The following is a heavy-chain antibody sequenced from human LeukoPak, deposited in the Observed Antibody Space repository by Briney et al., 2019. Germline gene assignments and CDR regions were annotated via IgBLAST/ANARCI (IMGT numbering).Heavy chain of an antibody. J-gene: IGHJ4*02. D-gene: IGHD6-13*01. CDR3: ATARQYSNSWYSDY. CDR1: GFTFRSYG. CDR2: ISYDGSNK. V-gene: IGHV3-30*03. Sequence: GGSLRLSCAASGFTFRSYGMDWVRQAPGKGLGWVAVISYDGSNKYYANSVKGRFTIFRDNSKNTLYLQMNSLRAEDTAVYYCATARQYSNSWYSDYWGQGTLVTVSS.